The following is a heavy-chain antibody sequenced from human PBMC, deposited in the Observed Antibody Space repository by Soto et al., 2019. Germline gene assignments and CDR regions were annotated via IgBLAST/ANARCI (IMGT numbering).Heavy chain of an antibody. Sequence: QVQLMQSGAEVKKSGASVKVSCKASGYTFSDYFIQWLRQAPGQGLEWVAWINPKTAATNYAKKFQDRVTLTSDTSFSTAYLELTRLRPDDTAVYYCARIKWGLDYYSGMDVWGQGTAVTVSS. V-gene: IGHV1-2*02. D-gene: IGHD1-26*01. CDR1: GYTFSDYF. CDR3: ARIKWGLDYYSGMDV. CDR2: INPKTAAT. J-gene: IGHJ6*02.